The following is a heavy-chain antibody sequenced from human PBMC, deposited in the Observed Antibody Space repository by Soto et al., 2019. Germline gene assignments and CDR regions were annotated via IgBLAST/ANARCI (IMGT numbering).Heavy chain of an antibody. D-gene: IGHD3-3*01. J-gene: IGHJ6*02. Sequence: GAALKISCKGSGYSFTIYRISWVRQMPGKGLEWMGRIDPSDSYTNYSPSFQGHVTISADKSISTAYLQWSSLKASDTAMYYCARRNSDFWNYYYGMDVWGQGTTVTVSS. CDR3: ARRNSDFWNYYYGMDV. V-gene: IGHV5-10-1*01. CDR1: GYSFTIYR. CDR2: IDPSDSYT.